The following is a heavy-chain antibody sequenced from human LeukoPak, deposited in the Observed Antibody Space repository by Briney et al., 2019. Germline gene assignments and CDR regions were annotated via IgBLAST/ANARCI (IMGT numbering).Heavy chain of an antibody. CDR2: IWYDGSNK. Sequence: GGSLRLSCAASGFTFSSYSMNWVRQAPGKGLEWVAVIWYDGSNKYYADSVKGRFTISRDNSKNTLYLQMNSLRADDTAVYYCARDSAVDSSSSTHAGLDYWGQGTLVSVSS. V-gene: IGHV3-33*08. CDR3: ARDSAVDSSSSTHAGLDY. J-gene: IGHJ4*02. CDR1: GFTFSSYS. D-gene: IGHD6-6*01.